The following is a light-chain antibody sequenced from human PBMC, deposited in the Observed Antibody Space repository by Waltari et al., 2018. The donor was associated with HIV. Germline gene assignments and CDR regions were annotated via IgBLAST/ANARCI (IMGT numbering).Light chain of an antibody. CDR2: EGS. Sequence: QSALTQPASVSGSPGQWITISCTGSDSDVGSYHLLSWFQQHPRKAPKVVIYEGSRRPSDVSDRFSGSKSGTTASLTISGLQAEDEADYYCYSYAGSGTLVFGTGTRVTVL. J-gene: IGLJ1*01. V-gene: IGLV2-23*01. CDR1: DSDVGSYHL. CDR3: YSYAGSGTLV.